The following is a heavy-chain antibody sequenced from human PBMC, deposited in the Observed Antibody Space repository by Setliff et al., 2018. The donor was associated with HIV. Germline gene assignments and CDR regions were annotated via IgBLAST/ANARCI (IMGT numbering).Heavy chain of an antibody. D-gene: IGHD3-10*01. Sequence: ASVKVSCKASGYTFTGYYMHWVRQAPGQGLEWMGWINPNSGGTTYAQKFQGRVTMTRDTSISTAYMEVSRLRSDDTAVYYCARDPTFGALDIWGQGTVVTVSS. J-gene: IGHJ3*02. V-gene: IGHV1-2*02. CDR2: INPNSGGT. CDR3: ARDPTFGALDI. CDR1: GYTFTGYY.